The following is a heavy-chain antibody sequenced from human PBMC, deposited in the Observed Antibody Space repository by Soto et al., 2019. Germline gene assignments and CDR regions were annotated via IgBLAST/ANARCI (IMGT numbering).Heavy chain of an antibody. D-gene: IGHD3-10*01. CDR1: GFTFDDYA. J-gene: IGHJ5*02. Sequence: GGSLRLSCAASGFTFDDYAMHWVRQGPGKGLEWVSGISWKGGSNKYYADSVKGRFTISRDNSKNTLYLQMNSLRAEDTAVYYCAKERYYYGSGSLWRQFGWFDPWGQGTLVTVSS. CDR3: AKERYYYGSGSLWRQFGWFDP. V-gene: IGHV3-30*01. CDR2: SWKGGSNK.